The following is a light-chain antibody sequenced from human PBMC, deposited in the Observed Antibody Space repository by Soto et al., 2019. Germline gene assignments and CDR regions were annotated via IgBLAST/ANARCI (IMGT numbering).Light chain of an antibody. V-gene: IGKV1-6*01. J-gene: IGKJ1*01. Sequence: AIKMTQSPSSLSASVGDRVTINSRASQGIRNDLGWYQQKPGKAPKILIYAASSLQSGVPLRFSGGGSGTEFTLTINSLQPDDFATYYCQQYDTYWTFGQGTKVDI. CDR2: AAS. CDR3: QQYDTYWT. CDR1: QGIRND.